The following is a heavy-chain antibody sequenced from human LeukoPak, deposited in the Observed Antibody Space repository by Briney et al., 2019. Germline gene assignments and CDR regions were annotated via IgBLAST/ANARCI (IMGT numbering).Heavy chain of an antibody. CDR1: GYTFTSYD. J-gene: IGHJ4*02. CDR2: MNPNRGNT. D-gene: IGHD5-12*01. Sequence: AAVTVSFKASGYTFTSYDINWVRPATAQGREWMGLMNPNRGNTGYGQKVQGKVPITRNTSKSTASMELNSLRTEEQGVYLWAREPSGYDYWGQGTLVTVSS. V-gene: IGHV1-8*03. CDR3: AREPSGYDY.